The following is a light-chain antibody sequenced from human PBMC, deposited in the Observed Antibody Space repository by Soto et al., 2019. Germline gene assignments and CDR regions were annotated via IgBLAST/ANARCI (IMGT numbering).Light chain of an antibody. J-gene: IGLJ3*02. Sequence: QSVLTQPPSASGTPGQRVTISCSGSSSNIGSNTINWYQKLPGTAPKLLIYSNNQRPSGVPDRFSGSKSGTSASLAISGLQSEDEADYYCATWDDSLVFGGGTKLTVL. CDR1: SSNIGSNT. V-gene: IGLV1-44*01. CDR3: ATWDDSLV. CDR2: SNN.